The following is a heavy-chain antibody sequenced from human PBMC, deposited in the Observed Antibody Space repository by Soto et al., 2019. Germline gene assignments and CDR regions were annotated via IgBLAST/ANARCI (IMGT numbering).Heavy chain of an antibody. D-gene: IGHD6-19*01. Sequence: ASVKVSCKASGYTFTGYYMHWVRQAPGQGLEWMGWINPNSGNTGYAQKFQGRVTMTRNTSISTAYMELSSLRSEDTAVYYCARERTVAGNDYWGQGNLVTVSS. J-gene: IGHJ4*02. CDR2: INPNSGNT. V-gene: IGHV1-8*02. CDR1: GYTFTGYY. CDR3: ARERTVAGNDY.